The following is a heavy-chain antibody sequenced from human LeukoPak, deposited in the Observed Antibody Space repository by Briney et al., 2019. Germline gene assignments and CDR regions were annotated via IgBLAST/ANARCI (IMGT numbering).Heavy chain of an antibody. D-gene: IGHD5-12*01. CDR3: AREDLSGYGEIDY. V-gene: IGHV3-48*03. CDR1: GFTFSSYE. J-gene: IGHJ4*02. CDR2: ISSSGSTI. Sequence: GGSLRLSCAASGFTFSSYEMNWVRQAPGEGLEWVSYISSSGSTIYYADSVKGRFTISRDNAKNSLYLQMNSLRAEDTAVYYCAREDLSGYGEIDYWGQGTLVTVSS.